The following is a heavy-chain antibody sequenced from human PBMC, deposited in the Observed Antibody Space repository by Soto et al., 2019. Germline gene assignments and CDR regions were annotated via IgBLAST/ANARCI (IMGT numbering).Heavy chain of an antibody. CDR2: IWNDGSKK. J-gene: IGHJ2*01. CDR3: VRGNRFQYSNNWLHWYFDL. V-gene: IGHV3-33*01. D-gene: IGHD1-20*01. Sequence: VQLVESGGGVVQPGMSLRLSCAASGFVYNTYAMHWVRLSPGKGLEWVALIWNDGSKKYYVDSVKGRFTISRDNSQNALCLQMDSLQGEGTAVYFCVRGNRFQYSNNWLHWYFDLWGRGTQVTVSS. CDR1: GFVYNTYA.